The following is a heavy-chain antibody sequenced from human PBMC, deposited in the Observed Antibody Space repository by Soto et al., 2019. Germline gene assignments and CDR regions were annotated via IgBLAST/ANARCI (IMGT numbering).Heavy chain of an antibody. CDR3: ARLTYEYDSSGAPGY. CDR2: ISSSSSTI. CDR1: GFIFSTYS. V-gene: IGHV3-48*01. Sequence: GGSLRLSCAASGFIFSTYSMNWFRQVPGKGLEWVSYISSSSSTIFYTDSVKGRFTVSRDNAKNSLYLQMNSLRAEDTAVYYCARLTYEYDSSGAPGYWGQVTLVILAS. D-gene: IGHD3-22*01. J-gene: IGHJ4*02.